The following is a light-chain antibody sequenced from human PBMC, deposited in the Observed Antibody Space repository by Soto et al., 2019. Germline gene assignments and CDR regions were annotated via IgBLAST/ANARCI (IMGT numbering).Light chain of an antibody. CDR2: EAS. V-gene: IGKV1-39*01. CDR1: QSISSY. J-gene: IGKJ1*01. CDR3: QQSATTPWT. Sequence: DIQMTQSPSSLSASVGDRVTITCRASQSISSYLNWYQQKPGKAPKLLIYEASSWQSGVPSRFSGSGSGADFTLTVSSLQPDDFATYYCQQSATTPWTFGQGTRVEMK.